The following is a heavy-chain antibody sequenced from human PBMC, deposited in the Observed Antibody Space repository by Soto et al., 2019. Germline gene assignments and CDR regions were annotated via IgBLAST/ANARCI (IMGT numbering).Heavy chain of an antibody. D-gene: IGHD3-22*01. Sequence: ASVKVSYKASGYTFTSYYIHWVRQAPGQGLEWMGIFNPTGDTASYAPKFQGRVTMTRDTSITTAYMELSRLRSDDTAVYYCARNYYDSSDRDYLDYWGQGTPVTVSS. V-gene: IGHV1-2*02. J-gene: IGHJ4*02. CDR2: FNPTGDTA. CDR3: ARNYYDSSDRDYLDY. CDR1: GYTFTSYY.